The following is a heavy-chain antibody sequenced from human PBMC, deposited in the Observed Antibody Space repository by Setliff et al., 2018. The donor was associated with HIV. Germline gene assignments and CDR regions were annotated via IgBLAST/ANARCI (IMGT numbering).Heavy chain of an antibody. CDR3: AHKFALGVGAFDI. J-gene: IGHJ3*02. CDR2: IDWDDDK. Sequence: SGPTLVNPTQTLTLTCTFAGFSLSTSAMRVSWIRQPPGKALEWPARIDWDDDKFYSTSLKTRLTMSKDTSKNQVVLTMTNMDPVDTATYYCAHKFALGVGAFDIWGQGTVVTVSS. V-gene: IGHV2-70*04. D-gene: IGHD2-15*01. CDR1: GFSLSTSAMR.